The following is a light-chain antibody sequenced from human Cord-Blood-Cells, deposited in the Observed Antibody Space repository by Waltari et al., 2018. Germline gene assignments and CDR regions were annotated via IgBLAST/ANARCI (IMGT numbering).Light chain of an antibody. V-gene: IGLV2-14*01. J-gene: IGLJ2*01. CDR1: SSDVGGYNY. CDR3: SSYTSSSVV. CDR2: EVS. Sequence: QSALTHPASVPGSPGQTITFSCTGTSSDVGGYNYVSWSQQHPGKAPKLMIYEVSNRPSGVSNRFSGSKSGNTASLTISGLQAEDEADYYCSSYTSSSVVFGGGTKLTVL.